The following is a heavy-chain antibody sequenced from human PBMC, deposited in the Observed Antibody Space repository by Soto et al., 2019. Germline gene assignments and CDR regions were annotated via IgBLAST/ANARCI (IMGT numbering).Heavy chain of an antibody. J-gene: IGHJ5*02. CDR3: ARYYGSGSCYPESWSDP. CDR1: GGSISSGGYS. V-gene: IGHV4-30-2*01. CDR2: IYHSGST. Sequence: PSETLSLTCAVSGGSISSGGYSWSWIRQPPGKGLEWIGYIYHSGSTYYNPSLKSRVTISVDRSKNQFSLKLSSVTAADTAVYYCARYYGSGSCYPESWSDPWGQGTLVTVSS. D-gene: IGHD3-10*01.